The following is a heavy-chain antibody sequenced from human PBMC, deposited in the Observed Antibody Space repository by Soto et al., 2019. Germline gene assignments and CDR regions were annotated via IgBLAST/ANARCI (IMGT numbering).Heavy chain of an antibody. CDR3: SGGGVRGVITRTRDYYGMDV. D-gene: IGHD3-10*01. CDR1: GYSFTSYW. V-gene: IGHV5-51*01. CDR2: IYPGDSDT. J-gene: IGHJ6*02. Sequence: GESLKISCKGSGYSFTSYWIGWVRQMPGKGLEWMGIIYPGDSDTRYSPYFQGQVTISADKSISTAYLQWSSLKASDTAMYYCSGGGVRGVITRTRDYYGMDVWGQGNPGHRLL.